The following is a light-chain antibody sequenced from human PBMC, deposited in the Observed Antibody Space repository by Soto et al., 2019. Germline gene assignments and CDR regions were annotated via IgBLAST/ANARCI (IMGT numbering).Light chain of an antibody. Sequence: EIVLTQSPGTLSLSPGERATLSCRASQSVSSSYLAWYQQKPGQAPRLLIYGASSRATGIPDRFSGGGSGTDFTLTISSLEPEDFAVYYCHQYYSSPLTFGGGTKVEIK. CDR2: GAS. CDR1: QSVSSSY. J-gene: IGKJ4*01. V-gene: IGKV3-20*01. CDR3: HQYYSSPLT.